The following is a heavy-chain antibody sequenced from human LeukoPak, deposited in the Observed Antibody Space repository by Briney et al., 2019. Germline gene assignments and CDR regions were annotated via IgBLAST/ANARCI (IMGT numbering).Heavy chain of an antibody. J-gene: IGHJ5*02. CDR2: IYYSGST. Sequence: SETLSLTCTVSGASISSYYWSWIRQPPVKGLEWIGYIYYSGSTNYNPSLKSRVTISVDTSKNQFSLKLTSVTAADTAVYYCARDLGYYGSGTFDPWGQGTLVTVSS. V-gene: IGHV4-59*01. CDR3: ARDLGYYGSGTFDP. CDR1: GASISSYY. D-gene: IGHD3-10*01.